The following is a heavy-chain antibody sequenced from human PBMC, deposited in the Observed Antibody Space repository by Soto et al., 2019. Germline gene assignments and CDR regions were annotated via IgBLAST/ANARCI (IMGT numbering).Heavy chain of an antibody. CDR3: AKDSTMVRGVIKDLDY. CDR1: GFTFSSYG. V-gene: IGHV3-30*18. Sequence: GGSLRLSCAASGFTFSSYGMHWVRQAPGKGLEWVAVISYDGSNKYYADSVKGRFTLSRDNSKNTLYLQMNSLRAEDTSVYYCAKDSTMVRGVIKDLDYWGQGTMVTVSS. J-gene: IGHJ4*02. D-gene: IGHD3-10*01. CDR2: ISYDGSNK.